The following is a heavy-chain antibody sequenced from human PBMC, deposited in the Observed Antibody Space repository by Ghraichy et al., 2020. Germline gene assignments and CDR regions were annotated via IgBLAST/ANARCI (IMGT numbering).Heavy chain of an antibody. D-gene: IGHD2-21*02. CDR3: AKVVVVTARTQAGLDY. CDR1: GFTFSSYA. CDR2: ISGSGGST. Sequence: GESLNISCAASGFTFSSYAMSWVRQAPGKGLEWVSAISGSGGSTYYADSVKGRFTISRDNSKNTLYLQMNSLRAEDTAVYYCAKVVVVTARTQAGLDYWGQGTLVTVSS. J-gene: IGHJ4*02. V-gene: IGHV3-23*01.